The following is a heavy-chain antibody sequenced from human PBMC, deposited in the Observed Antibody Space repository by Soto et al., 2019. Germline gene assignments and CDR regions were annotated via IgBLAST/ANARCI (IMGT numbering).Heavy chain of an antibody. J-gene: IGHJ4*02. CDR1: GGSLSGYY. D-gene: IGHD5-12*01. CDR2: IKDGGLT. Sequence: QVQLQQWGAGLLKPSETLSLTCVVYGGSLSGYYWSWIRQPPGKGLEWIGEIKDGGLTNYSPSLNISGTASGDRPRSHCSLPLHSVTAADTAVYYWARGQDGVVATHWDQGALVTVSS. V-gene: IGHV4-34*01. CDR3: ARGQDGVVATH.